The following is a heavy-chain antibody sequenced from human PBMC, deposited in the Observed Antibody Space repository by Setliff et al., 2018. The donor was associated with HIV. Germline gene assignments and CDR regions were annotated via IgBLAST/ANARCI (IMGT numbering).Heavy chain of an antibody. Sequence: SCAASGFTFSSSWMTWVRQAPGRGLEYVAGMNRDGSEKGYADSVKGRFSISRDNAKNSLYLQMSSLRTEDTAVYFCARDPAFGAFDIWGQGTRVTVSS. D-gene: IGHD3-10*01. CDR3: ARDPAFGAFDI. J-gene: IGHJ3*02. CDR1: GFTFSSSW. CDR2: MNRDGSEK. V-gene: IGHV3-7*04.